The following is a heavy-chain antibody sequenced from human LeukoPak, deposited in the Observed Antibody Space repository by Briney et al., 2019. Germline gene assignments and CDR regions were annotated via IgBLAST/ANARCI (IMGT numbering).Heavy chain of an antibody. CDR1: GFTFSSYG. J-gene: IGHJ4*02. D-gene: IGHD6-6*01. Sequence: GGSLRLSCAASGFTFSSYGMHWVRQAPGKGLEWVAFIRYDGSNKYYADSVKGRFTISRDNSKNTLYLQRNSLRAEDTAVYYCAKEDSSSSDYWGQGTLVTVSS. CDR2: IRYDGSNK. V-gene: IGHV3-30*02. CDR3: AKEDSSSSDY.